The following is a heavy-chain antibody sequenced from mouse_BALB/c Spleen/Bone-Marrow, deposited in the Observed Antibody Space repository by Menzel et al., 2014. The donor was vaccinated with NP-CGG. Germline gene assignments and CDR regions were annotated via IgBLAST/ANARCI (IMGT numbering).Heavy chain of an antibody. CDR2: IDPANGNT. Sequence: VQLQQSGAELVKPGPSVKLSCTASGFNIKDTYMHWVKQRPEQGLEWIGRIDPANGNTKYDPKFQGKATITADTSSNTAYLQLSSLTSEDTAVYYCAMITTGAWFAYWGQGTLVTVSA. V-gene: IGHV14-3*02. CDR1: GFNIKDTY. CDR3: AMITTGAWFAY. D-gene: IGHD2-4*01. J-gene: IGHJ3*01.